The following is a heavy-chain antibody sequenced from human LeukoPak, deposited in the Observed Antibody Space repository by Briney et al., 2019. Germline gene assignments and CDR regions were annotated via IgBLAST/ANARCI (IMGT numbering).Heavy chain of an antibody. CDR2: IGTASDT. CDR1: GFTFSSFD. Sequence: SGGSLRLSCAASGFTFSSFDMHWVRQPTGQGLEWVSTIGTASDTYYPGSVEGRFTLSRDNAKNSLYLQMNSLTAGDTAVYYCARGPPRGKYYYMDVWVKGTTVTVSS. J-gene: IGHJ6*03. D-gene: IGHD1-1*01. V-gene: IGHV3-13*01. CDR3: ARGPPRGKYYYMDV.